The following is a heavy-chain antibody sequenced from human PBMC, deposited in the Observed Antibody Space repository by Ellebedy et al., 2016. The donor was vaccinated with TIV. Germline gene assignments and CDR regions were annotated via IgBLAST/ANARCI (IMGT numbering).Heavy chain of an antibody. J-gene: IGHJ5*02. CDR1: GGSISSSNW. D-gene: IGHD3-10*01. CDR2: IYHSGST. CDR3: ARHSHGSWFDP. Sequence: SETLSLTCAVSGGSISSSNWWSWVRQPPGKGLEWIGEIYHSGSTNYNPSLKSRVTISVDTSKNQFSLKLSSVTAADTAVYYCARHSHGSWFDPWGQGTLVTVSS. V-gene: IGHV4-4*02.